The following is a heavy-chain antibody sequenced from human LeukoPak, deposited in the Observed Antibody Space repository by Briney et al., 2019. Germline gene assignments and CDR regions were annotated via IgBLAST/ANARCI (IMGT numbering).Heavy chain of an antibody. Sequence: PGRSLRLSCAASGFTFSSYAMHWVRQAPGKGLEWVAVISYDGSNKYYADSVKGRFTISRDNSKNTLYLQMNSLGAEDTAVYYCARGSTVTIPDYWGQGTLVTVSS. CDR3: ARGSTVTIPDY. CDR1: GFTFSSYA. CDR2: ISYDGSNK. D-gene: IGHD4-17*01. V-gene: IGHV3-30-3*01. J-gene: IGHJ4*02.